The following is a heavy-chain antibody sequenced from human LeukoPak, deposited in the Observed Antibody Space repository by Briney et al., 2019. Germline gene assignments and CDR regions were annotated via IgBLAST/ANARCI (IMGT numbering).Heavy chain of an antibody. CDR2: FSNSGST. Sequence: PSETLSLTCTVSGGSISNYYWSWIRQPPGKGLEWIGYFSNSGSTYYNPSLKSRVTISVDRSKNQFSLKLSSVTAADTAVYYCARFLNYALFDYWGQGTLVTVSS. CDR1: GGSISNYY. V-gene: IGHV4-59*12. J-gene: IGHJ4*02. CDR3: ARFLNYALFDY. D-gene: IGHD3-16*01.